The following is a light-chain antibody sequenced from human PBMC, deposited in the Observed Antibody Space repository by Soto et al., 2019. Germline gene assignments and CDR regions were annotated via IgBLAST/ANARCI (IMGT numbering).Light chain of an antibody. J-gene: IGKJ2*01. V-gene: IGKV1-39*01. CDR1: QSISSY. CDR3: QQSYSIPYT. Sequence: DIQMTQSPSSLSASVGDRVTITCRASQSISSYLNWYQHKPGKAPKVLIYAASSLQGGVPSRFSGSGSGADFTLTITSLQPEDFATYYCQQSYSIPYTFGQGTKLQIK. CDR2: AAS.